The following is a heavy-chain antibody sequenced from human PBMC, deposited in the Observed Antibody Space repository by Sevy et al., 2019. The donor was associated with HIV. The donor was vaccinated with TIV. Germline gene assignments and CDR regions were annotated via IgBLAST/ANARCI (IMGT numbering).Heavy chain of an antibody. J-gene: IGHJ6*02. CDR1: GFTFSSYA. V-gene: IGHV3-23*01. Sequence: GGSLRLSCAASGFTFSSYAMSWVRQAPGKGLEWVSTIRGSGGSTYYADSVKGRFTISRDNSKNTRYFQMNSLRAEDTAVYYCHGDYDSSQLASYYYYGMDVWGQGTTVTVSS. CDR3: HGDYDSSQLASYYYYGMDV. D-gene: IGHD3-22*01. CDR2: IRGSGGST.